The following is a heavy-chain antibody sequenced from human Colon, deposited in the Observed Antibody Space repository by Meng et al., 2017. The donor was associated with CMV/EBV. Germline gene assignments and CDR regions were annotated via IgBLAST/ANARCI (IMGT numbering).Heavy chain of an antibody. V-gene: IGHV3-30*02. CDR1: GFTFNYYG. CDR3: AKGCNADCFYFQH. Sequence: GGSLRLSCASSGFTFNYYGMHWVRQAPGKGLAWVALIGDDGSKKWYGDSARGRFTISRDNSKKTVYLEMNSLRREDTATYYCAKGCNADCFYFQHWGQGTPVTVSS. J-gene: IGHJ1*01. CDR2: IGDDGSKK. D-gene: IGHD3-16*01.